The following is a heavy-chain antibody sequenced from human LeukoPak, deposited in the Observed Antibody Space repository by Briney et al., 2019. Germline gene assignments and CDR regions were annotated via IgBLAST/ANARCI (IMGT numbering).Heavy chain of an antibody. CDR3: AYPGPAFDI. J-gene: IGHJ3*02. Sequence: PGGPLRLSSAASGFTFSSYAMRWVRQAPGKGLEWVSAISGSGGSTYYADSVKGRFTISRDNSKNTLYLQMNSLRAEDTAVYYCAYPGPAFDIWGQGTMVTVSS. CDR1: GFTFSSYA. CDR2: ISGSGGST. V-gene: IGHV3-23*01.